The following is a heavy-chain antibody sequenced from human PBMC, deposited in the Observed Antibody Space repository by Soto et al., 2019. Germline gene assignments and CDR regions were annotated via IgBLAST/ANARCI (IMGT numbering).Heavy chain of an antibody. CDR3: AKGSPRYCSGGSCYSDWFDP. D-gene: IGHD2-15*01. Sequence: GGSLILSCAASGFTFSSYGMHWVRQAPGKGLEWVAVISYDGSNKYYADSVKGRFTISRDNSKNTLYLQMNSLRAEDTAVYYCAKGSPRYCSGGSCYSDWFDPWGQGTLVTVSS. J-gene: IGHJ5*02. V-gene: IGHV3-30*18. CDR1: GFTFSSYG. CDR2: ISYDGSNK.